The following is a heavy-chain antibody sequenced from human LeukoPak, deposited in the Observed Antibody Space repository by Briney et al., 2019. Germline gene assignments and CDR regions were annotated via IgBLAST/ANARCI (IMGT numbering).Heavy chain of an antibody. J-gene: IGHJ3*02. Sequence: GGSLRLSCAASGFTFSSYEMNWVRQAPGKGLEWVSYISSSGSTIYYADSVKGRFTISRDNAKNSLYLQMNSLRAEDTAVYYCARKGLGWGLLYAFDIWGQGTMVTVSS. CDR1: GFTFSSYE. CDR2: ISSSGSTI. CDR3: ARKGLGWGLLYAFDI. D-gene: IGHD1-26*01. V-gene: IGHV3-48*03.